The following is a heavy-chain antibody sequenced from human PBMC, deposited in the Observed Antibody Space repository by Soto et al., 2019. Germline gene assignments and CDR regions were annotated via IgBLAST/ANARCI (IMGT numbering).Heavy chain of an antibody. J-gene: IGHJ4*02. D-gene: IGHD1-26*01. V-gene: IGHV6-1*01. CDR2: TYYRSKWYS. CDR1: GDSVSSNSAT. Sequence: SQTLSLTCAISGDSVSSNSATWNWIRQSPSRGLEWLGRTYYRSKWYSDYVVSVKSRITINPDTSKNQFSLQLNSVTPEDTAVYYCARAAYSGSYQGYFDYWGQGTLVTVSS. CDR3: ARAAYSGSYQGYFDY.